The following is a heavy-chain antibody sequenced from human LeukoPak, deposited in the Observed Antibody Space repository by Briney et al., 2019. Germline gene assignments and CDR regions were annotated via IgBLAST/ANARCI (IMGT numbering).Heavy chain of an antibody. J-gene: IGHJ3*02. D-gene: IGHD3-22*01. CDR1: GFTFSGYS. V-gene: IGHV3-48*01. Sequence: GGSLRLSCAVSGFTFSGYSMKWVRQAPGKGLEWVSFISSSSTTIYHADSVKGRFTVSRDNAKNPLYLQMDSLRAEDTAVYYCATDREDYDSSGYYLSEAFDIWGQGTMVTVSS. CDR3: ATDREDYDSSGYYLSEAFDI. CDR2: ISSSSTTI.